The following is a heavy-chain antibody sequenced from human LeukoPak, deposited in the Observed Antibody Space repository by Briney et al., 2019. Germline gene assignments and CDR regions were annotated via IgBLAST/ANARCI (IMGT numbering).Heavy chain of an antibody. CDR3: ARPPGYCSSTSCPNEDY. CDR1: GGSISSYY. Sequence: SETLSLTCTVSGGSISSYYWGWIRQPPGKGLEWIGSIYYSGSTYYNPSLKSRGTISVDTSKNQFSLKLSSVTAADTAVYYCARPPGYCSSTSCPNEDYWGQGTLVTVSS. V-gene: IGHV4-39*01. CDR2: IYYSGST. J-gene: IGHJ4*02. D-gene: IGHD2-2*01.